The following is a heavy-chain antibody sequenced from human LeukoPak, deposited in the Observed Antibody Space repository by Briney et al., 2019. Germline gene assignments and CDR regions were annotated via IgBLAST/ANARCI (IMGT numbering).Heavy chain of an antibody. Sequence: ASVKVSCKASGYTFTSYGISWVRQAPGQGLEWMGWISAYNGNTNYAQKLQGRVTMTTDTSTSTAYMELRSLRSDDTAVYYCARVLAVVVAATYPRHFDYWGQGTPVTVSS. CDR2: ISAYNGNT. D-gene: IGHD2-15*01. J-gene: IGHJ4*02. CDR1: GYTFTSYG. V-gene: IGHV1-18*01. CDR3: ARVLAVVVAATYPRHFDY.